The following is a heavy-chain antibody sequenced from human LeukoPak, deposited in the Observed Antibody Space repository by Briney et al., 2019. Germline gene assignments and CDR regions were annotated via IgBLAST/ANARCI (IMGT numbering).Heavy chain of an antibody. D-gene: IGHD3-10*01. CDR1: GFTFSSYE. J-gene: IGHJ4*01. CDR2: ISSSSSYI. Sequence: TGGSLRLSCAASGFTFSSYEMNWVRQAPGKGLEWVSYISSSSSYIYYADSVKGRFTISRDNAKNSLYLQMNSLRAEDTAVYYCASSSGSYYIPDYWGQGTLVTVSS. V-gene: IGHV3-21*05. CDR3: ASSSGSYYIPDY.